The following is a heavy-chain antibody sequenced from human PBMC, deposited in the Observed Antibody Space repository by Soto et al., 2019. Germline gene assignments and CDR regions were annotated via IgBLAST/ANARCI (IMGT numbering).Heavy chain of an antibody. D-gene: IGHD3-10*01. V-gene: IGHV1-8*01. CDR2: MNPNSGNT. Sequence: TAFSMASGYTFSSYDIHWVRQATGLGLEWMGWMNPNSGNTGYAQKFQGRLTMTRDPSINTAYLDLSSLTSEDTAVYCCARGQSGSGSPPGHCGPGTLVTVSS. J-gene: IGHJ4*02. CDR1: GYTFSSYD. CDR3: ARGQSGSGSPPGH.